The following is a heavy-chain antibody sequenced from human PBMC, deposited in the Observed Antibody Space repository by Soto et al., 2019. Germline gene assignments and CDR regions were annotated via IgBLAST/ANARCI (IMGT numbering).Heavy chain of an antibody. CDR1: GFTFNIYA. J-gene: IGHJ4*02. Sequence: GWSLRLSCAASGFTFNIYAMTWVRQAPGKGLEWVSTTGATGRTTYYSDSVKGRFTVSRDNSKNTLDLQMSNMRAEDTAVYYCAKVHNTSRSFDYWGQGTLVTGSS. D-gene: IGHD1-20*01. V-gene: IGHV3-23*01. CDR3: AKVHNTSRSFDY. CDR2: TGATGRTT.